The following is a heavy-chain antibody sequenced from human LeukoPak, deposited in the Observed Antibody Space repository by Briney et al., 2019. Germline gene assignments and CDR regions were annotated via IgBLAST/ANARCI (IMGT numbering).Heavy chain of an antibody. CDR2: INHSGST. CDR1: GGSFSGYY. D-gene: IGHD3-16*01. V-gene: IGHV4-34*01. CDR3: ARQKADYGIDY. Sequence: SETLSLTCAVYGGSFSGYYWSWIRQPPGKGLEWIGEINHSGSTNYNPSLKSRVTISVDTSKNQFSLKLSSVTAADTAVYYCARQKADYGIDYWGQGTLVTVSS. J-gene: IGHJ4*02.